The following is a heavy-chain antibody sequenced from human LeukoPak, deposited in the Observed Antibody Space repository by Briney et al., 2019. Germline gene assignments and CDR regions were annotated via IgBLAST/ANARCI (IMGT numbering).Heavy chain of an antibody. CDR3: ARGVRIAVAGNIDY. CDR1: GLTFSDYS. J-gene: IGHJ4*02. CDR2: ISSTGNPR. Sequence: GGSLRLSCTASGLTFSDYSMNWVRQAPGKGLEWVSYISSTGNPRHYAESVEGRFTISRDNAKNSLYLQMNSLRAEDTAVYYCARGVRIAVAGNIDYWGQGTPVTVSS. V-gene: IGHV3-48*01. D-gene: IGHD6-19*01.